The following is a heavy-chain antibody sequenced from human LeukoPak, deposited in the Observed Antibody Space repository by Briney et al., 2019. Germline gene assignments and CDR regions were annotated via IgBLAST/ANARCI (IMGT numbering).Heavy chain of an antibody. J-gene: IGHJ4*02. Sequence: KPSETLSLTCAVYGGSFSGYYWSWIRQPPGKGLEWIWEINHSGSTNYNPSLKSRVTISVDTSKNQFSLKLSSVTAADTAVYYCARGLSGYSSPAAVDYWGQGTLVTVSS. CDR1: GGSFSGYY. D-gene: IGHD5-18*01. V-gene: IGHV4-34*01. CDR2: INHSGST. CDR3: ARGLSGYSSPAAVDY.